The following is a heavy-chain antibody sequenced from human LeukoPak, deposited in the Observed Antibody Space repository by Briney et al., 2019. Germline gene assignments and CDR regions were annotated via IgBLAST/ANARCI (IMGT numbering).Heavy chain of an antibody. Sequence: GASGSVFCKGSGYNFTRFDLDWGRQGPGQGLGWGGWVNPNSGGTNYAQKFQGRVTMTRDTSISTAYMELSRLRSDDTAVFYCARDRDDSSGYYRETLFDYWGQGTLVTVSS. D-gene: IGHD3-22*01. CDR2: VNPNSGGT. J-gene: IGHJ4*02. V-gene: IGHV1-2*02. CDR3: ARDRDDSSGYYRETLFDY. CDR1: GYNFTRFD.